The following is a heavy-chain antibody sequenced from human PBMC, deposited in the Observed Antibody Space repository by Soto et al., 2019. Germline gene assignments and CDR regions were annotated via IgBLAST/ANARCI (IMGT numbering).Heavy chain of an antibody. CDR2: ISGSGGST. CDR3: AKASPRPRATPYYFDY. Sequence: SLRLSCAASGFTFSSYAMSWVRQAPGKGLEWVSAISGSGGSTYYADSVKGRFTISRDNSKNTLYLQMNSLRAEDTAVYYCAKASPRPRATPYYFDYWGQGTLVTVSS. V-gene: IGHV3-23*01. CDR1: GFTFSSYA. J-gene: IGHJ4*02.